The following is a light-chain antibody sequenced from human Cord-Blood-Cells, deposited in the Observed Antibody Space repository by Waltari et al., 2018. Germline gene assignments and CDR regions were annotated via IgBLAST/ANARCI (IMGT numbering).Light chain of an antibody. J-gene: IGKJ1*01. Sequence: DIQMTQSPSSLSASVGDRVTITCQASQDISNYLNWYQQKPGKAPKLLIYDASNLETVVPSRFSGSGSGTDFTFTISSLQPEDIATYYCQQYDNLPWTFGQGP. V-gene: IGKV1-33*01. CDR3: QQYDNLPWT. CDR1: QDISNY. CDR2: DAS.